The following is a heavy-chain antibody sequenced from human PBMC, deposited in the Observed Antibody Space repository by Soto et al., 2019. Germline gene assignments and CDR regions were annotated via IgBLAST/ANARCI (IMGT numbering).Heavy chain of an antibody. CDR1: GFIFSNAW. Sequence: GGSLRLSCAASGFIFSNAWMSWVRQAPGKGLEWVGRIKSKADGGTTNYAAPVKGRFNISRDGSKDTLYLQMNGLKTEDTAVYYCTTGWSSKDYWGQGTLVTVSS. V-gene: IGHV3-15*01. CDR3: TTGWSSKDY. J-gene: IGHJ4*02. D-gene: IGHD3-3*01. CDR2: IKSKADGGTT.